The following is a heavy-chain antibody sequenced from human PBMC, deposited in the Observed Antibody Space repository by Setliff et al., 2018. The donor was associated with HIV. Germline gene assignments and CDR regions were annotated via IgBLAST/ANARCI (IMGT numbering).Heavy chain of an antibody. J-gene: IGHJ3*02. Sequence: SETLSLTCTVSGGSISSGGYYWSWIRQHPEKGLEWIGYIYYSGSAYYNPSLKSRVTISLDTSKNQFSLKLTSMTAADTAVYYCARADDYGGNLGEAFDIWGQGTMVTVSS. D-gene: IGHD4-17*01. V-gene: IGHV4-31*03. CDR2: IYYSGSA. CDR1: GGSISSGGYY. CDR3: ARADDYGGNLGEAFDI.